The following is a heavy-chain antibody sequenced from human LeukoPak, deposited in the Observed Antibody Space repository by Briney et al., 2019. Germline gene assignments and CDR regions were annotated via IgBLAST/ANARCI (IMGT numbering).Heavy chain of an antibody. CDR1: GFTFSSYG. V-gene: IGHV3-30*18. D-gene: IGHD5/OR15-5a*01. Sequence: PGRSLRLFCAASGFTFSSYGMHWVRQAPGKGLEWVAVISYDGSKKYYADSVKGRFTISRDNSKNTLYPQMNSLRAEDTAVYYCAKGSTYLDYWGQGTLVTVSS. J-gene: IGHJ4*02. CDR2: ISYDGSKK. CDR3: AKGSTYLDY.